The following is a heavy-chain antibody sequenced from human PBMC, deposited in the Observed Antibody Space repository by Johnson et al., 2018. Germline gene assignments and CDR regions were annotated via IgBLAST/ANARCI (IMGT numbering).Heavy chain of an antibody. CDR1: GFTFSGSA. CDR2: IRSKANSYAT. CDR3: TSEGH. Sequence: EVQLVESGGGLVQPGGSLKLSCAASGFTFSGSAMHWVRQASGKGLEGIGRIRSKANSYATAYAASVKGRFTISRDDSKNTAYLQMNSLKTEDTAVYYWTSEGHWGQGTRVTVSS. V-gene: IGHV3-73*01. J-gene: IGHJ1*01.